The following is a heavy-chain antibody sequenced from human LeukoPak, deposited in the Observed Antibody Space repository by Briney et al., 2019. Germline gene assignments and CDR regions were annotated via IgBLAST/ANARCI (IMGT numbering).Heavy chain of an antibody. CDR1: GYTFATYG. Sequence: ASVKVSCKASGYTFATYGVTWVRQAPGQGLEWMGWISNYNGNTIYGQKFQGRVTMTADTSTSTAYMEVRSLRSDDTAVYYCARAGMQSTGFPDYWGQGTLVIVSS. CDR2: ISNYNGNT. D-gene: IGHD6-19*01. V-gene: IGHV1-18*01. CDR3: ARAGMQSTGFPDY. J-gene: IGHJ4*02.